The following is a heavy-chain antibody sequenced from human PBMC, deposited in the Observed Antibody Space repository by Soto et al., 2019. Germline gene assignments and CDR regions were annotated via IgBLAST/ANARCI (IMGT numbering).Heavy chain of an antibody. CDR2: IYYSGST. D-gene: IGHD1-26*01. V-gene: IGHV4-31*03. J-gene: IGHJ1*01. CDR1: GGSISSGGYY. Sequence: QVQLQESGPGLVKPSQTLSLTCTVSGGSISSGGYYWSWIRQHPGKGLEWIGYIYYSGSTYYNPSRKSRVTISVDTSKNQFALKLSSVTAADTAVYYCAACSGSYSSEYFQHWGQGTLVTVSS. CDR3: AACSGSYSSEYFQH.